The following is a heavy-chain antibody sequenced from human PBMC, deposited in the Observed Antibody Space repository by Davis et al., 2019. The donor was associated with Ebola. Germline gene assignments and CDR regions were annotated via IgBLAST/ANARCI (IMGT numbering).Heavy chain of an antibody. J-gene: IGHJ4*02. D-gene: IGHD2/OR15-2a*01. CDR3: AREGSDSFLYHFDY. CDR1: GFTFGRHW. CDR2: VRQDGREK. Sequence: GGSLRLSCTASGFTFGRHWMNWVRQPPEKGLEWLAIVRQDGREKFYADSVKGRFTISRDNDNNVLFLHMNSLRVEDTGIYFCAREGSDSFLYHFDYWGRGTPVTVSS. V-gene: IGHV3-7*03.